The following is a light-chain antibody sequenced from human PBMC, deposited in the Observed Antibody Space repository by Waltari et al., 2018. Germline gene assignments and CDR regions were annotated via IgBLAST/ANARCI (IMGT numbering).Light chain of an antibody. J-gene: IGKJ1*01. CDR2: AAS. V-gene: IGKV3-20*01. CDR1: QSVGRT. CDR3: QHYVRLPVT. Sequence: EIVLTQSPGTLSLSPGETATLSCRASQSVGRTLAWYQQKPGQAPRLLIYAASTRATGIPDRFSGSGSGTDFRLTIIRLEPEDFAVYYCQHYVRLPVTFGQGTTVELK.